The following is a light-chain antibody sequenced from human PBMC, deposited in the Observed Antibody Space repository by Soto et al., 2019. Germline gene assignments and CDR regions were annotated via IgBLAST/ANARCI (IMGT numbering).Light chain of an antibody. Sequence: EIVLTQSPATLSLSPGERATLSCRTSQTIRGLLNWYQQRPGQAPRLLIYDTSNRATDIPARFSGSGSGTDFILTISSLDPEDCGVYFCQQHHNWPITFGQGTLLDI. V-gene: IGKV3-11*01. CDR1: QTIRGL. J-gene: IGKJ5*01. CDR3: QQHHNWPIT. CDR2: DTS.